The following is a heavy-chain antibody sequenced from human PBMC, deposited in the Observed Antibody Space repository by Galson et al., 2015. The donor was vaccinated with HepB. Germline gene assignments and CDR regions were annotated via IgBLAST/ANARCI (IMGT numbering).Heavy chain of an antibody. CDR1: GFTVSSNY. V-gene: IGHV3-66*01. CDR3: AREGRIAAAGGLDY. D-gene: IGHD6-13*01. J-gene: IGHJ4*02. Sequence: SLRLSCAASGFTVSSNYMSWVRQAPGKGLEWVSVIYSGGSTYYADSVKGRFTISRDNSKNTLYLQMNSLRAEDTAVYYCAREGRIAAAGGLDYWGQGTLVTVSS. CDR2: IYSGGST.